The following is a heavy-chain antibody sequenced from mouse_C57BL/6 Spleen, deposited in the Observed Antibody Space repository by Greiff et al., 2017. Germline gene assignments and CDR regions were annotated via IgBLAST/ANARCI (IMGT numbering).Heavy chain of an antibody. J-gene: IGHJ2*01. V-gene: IGHV1-69*01. Sequence: VQLQQSGAELVMPGASVKLSCKASGYTFTSYWMHWVKQRPGQGLEWIGEIDPSDSYTNYNQNFKGKSTLTVDKSSSTAYMQLSSLTSEDSAVYYCARVGGYFDYWGQGTTLTVSS. CDR1: GYTFTSYW. D-gene: IGHD4-1*01. CDR3: ARVGGYFDY. CDR2: IDPSDSYT.